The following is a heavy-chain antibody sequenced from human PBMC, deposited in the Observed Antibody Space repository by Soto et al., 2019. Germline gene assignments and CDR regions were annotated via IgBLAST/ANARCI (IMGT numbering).Heavy chain of an antibody. CDR3: ARAARTGTQMVVKPATGDYFDY. V-gene: IGHV4-34*01. D-gene: IGHD2-21*01. Sequence: XGTLSLPFAVYGASVRSYSWTWIRQPPGKGLEWIGEINHRVNSNYSPSLKSRVSISVDMSKSQFSLKITSLTAADTAVYYCARAARTGTQMVVKPATGDYFDYWGQRTLVTVSS. CDR2: INHRVNS. CDR1: GASVRSYS. J-gene: IGHJ4*02.